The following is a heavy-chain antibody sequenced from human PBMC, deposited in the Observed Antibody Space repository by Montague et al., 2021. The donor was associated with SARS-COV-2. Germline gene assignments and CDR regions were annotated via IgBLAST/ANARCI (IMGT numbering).Heavy chain of an antibody. Sequence: SLRLSCATSGFTFSNFGMLWVRQPPGKGLEWVALITSDGRSRDSVKGGFSVSRDNSRKMVFLQMNSLGAEDTAIYYCARRDAYSAFDYWGQGTLVTVSS. CDR1: GFTFSNFG. D-gene: IGHD5-24*01. CDR2: ITSDGRS. V-gene: IGHV3-33*01. CDR3: ARRDAYSAFDY. J-gene: IGHJ4*02.